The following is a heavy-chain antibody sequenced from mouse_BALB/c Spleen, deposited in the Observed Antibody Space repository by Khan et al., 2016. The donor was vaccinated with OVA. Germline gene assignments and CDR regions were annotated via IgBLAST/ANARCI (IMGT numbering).Heavy chain of an antibody. V-gene: IGHV10-1*02. D-gene: IGHD1-1*01. CDR2: IRSKSNNYAR. CDR3: VRHAGVSSYYAMDY. J-gene: IGHJ4*01. Sequence: MQLEESGGGLVQPKGSLKLSCAASGFTFNIYAMNWVRQGPGKGLEWVARIRSKSNNYARYYADSVKDRFTISIDDSQSMLYLQMNNLKTEDTAIYYCVRHAGVSSYYAMDYWGQGTSVTVSS. CDR1: GFTFNIYA.